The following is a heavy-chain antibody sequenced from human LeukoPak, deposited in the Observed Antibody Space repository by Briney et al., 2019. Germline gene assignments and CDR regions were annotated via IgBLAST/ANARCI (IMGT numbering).Heavy chain of an antibody. CDR1: GCTFITND. V-gene: IGHV3-53*01. D-gene: IGHD1/OR15-1a*01. J-gene: IGHJ4*02. CDR3: ARGVEQLAANTLAY. Sequence: PGGSLTLSCAASGCTFITNDMTWVRQAPGKGLEWVSVLYSGGNTKYPHSVQGRFTISRDKSKNTLYLEMNSLSPDDTAVYYCARGVEQLAANTLAYWGQGTLVTVSS. CDR2: LYSGGNT.